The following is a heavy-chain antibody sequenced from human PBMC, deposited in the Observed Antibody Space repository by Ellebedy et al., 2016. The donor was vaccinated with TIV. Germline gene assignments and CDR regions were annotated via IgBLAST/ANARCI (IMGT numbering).Heavy chain of an antibody. J-gene: IGHJ5*02. CDR2: ISGYNGDT. Sequence: ASVKVSCKASGYTFTKYGISWVRQAPGQGLEWMGWISGYNGDTTYAQKFQGRVTMTTDTSPSTVYMELRSLSFDGTAVYYCTRGLYEKFDPWGQGTLVTVS. V-gene: IGHV1-18*04. CDR3: TRGLYEKFDP. D-gene: IGHD5/OR15-5a*01. CDR1: GYTFTKYG.